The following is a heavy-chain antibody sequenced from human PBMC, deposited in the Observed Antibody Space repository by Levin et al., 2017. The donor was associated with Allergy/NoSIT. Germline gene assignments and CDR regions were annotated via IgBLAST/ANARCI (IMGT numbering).Heavy chain of an antibody. CDR2: INPNSGGT. J-gene: IGHJ3*02. CDR1: GYTFTGYY. Sequence: PLASVKVSCKASGYTFTGYYLHWVRQAPGQGLEWMGWINPNSGGTNYAQKFQGRVTMTRDTSISTASMELSSLKSDDTAIYYCARVPGAFDIWGQGTMVTVSS. CDR3: ARVPGAFDI. V-gene: IGHV1-2*02. D-gene: IGHD1-14*01.